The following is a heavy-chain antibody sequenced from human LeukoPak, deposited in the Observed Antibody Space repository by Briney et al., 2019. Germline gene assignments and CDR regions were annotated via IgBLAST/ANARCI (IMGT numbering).Heavy chain of an antibody. CDR1: GFTFSSYA. CDR3: AKDLGYCSSTSCSYGMDV. J-gene: IGHJ6*02. CDR2: ISGSGGST. D-gene: IGHD2-2*03. V-gene: IGHV3-23*01. Sequence: GASLRLSCAASGFTFSSYAMSWVRQAPGEGLEWVSAISGSGGSTYYADSVKGRFTISRDNSKNTLYLQMNSLRAEDTAVYYCAKDLGYCSSTSCSYGMDVWGQGTTVTVSS.